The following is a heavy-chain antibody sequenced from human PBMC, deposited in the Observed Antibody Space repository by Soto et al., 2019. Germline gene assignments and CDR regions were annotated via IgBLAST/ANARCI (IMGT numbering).Heavy chain of an antibody. V-gene: IGHV1-3*01. CDR1: GYTFTSYA. CDR2: INAGNGNT. D-gene: IGHD5-12*01. CDR3: ARVGWAGDGYNQVAPPTFDY. Sequence: RASVKVSCKASGYTFTSYAMHWVRQAPGQRLEWMGWINAGNGNTKYSQKFQGRVTITRDTSASTAYMELSSLRSEDTAVYYCARVGWAGDGYNQVAPPTFDYWGQGTLVTVSS. J-gene: IGHJ4*02.